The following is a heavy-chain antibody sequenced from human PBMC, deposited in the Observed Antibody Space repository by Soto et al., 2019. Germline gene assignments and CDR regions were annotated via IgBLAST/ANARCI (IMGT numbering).Heavy chain of an antibody. V-gene: IGHV3-23*01. D-gene: IGHD3-10*01. CDR1: GFTFISYA. CDR2: ISGSGGST. Sequence: GGSLRLSCAASGFTFISYAMSWVRQAPWKGLEWVSAISGSGGSTYYADSVKGRFTISRDNSKNTLYLQMNSLRAEDTAVYYCAKSDPWFGDRRTNWFDPWGQGTLVTVSS. CDR3: AKSDPWFGDRRTNWFDP. J-gene: IGHJ5*02.